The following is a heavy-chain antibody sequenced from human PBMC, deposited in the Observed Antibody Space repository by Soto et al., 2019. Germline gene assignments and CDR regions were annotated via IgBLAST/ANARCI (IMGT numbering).Heavy chain of an antibody. Sequence: PSETLSLTCAVYGGSFSGYYWSWIRQPPGKGLEWIGEINHRGSTNYNPSLTRRVTISVDTSKNQFSLKLSSVTAADTAVYYCARGFGELLDYYYYGMDVWGQGTTVT. J-gene: IGHJ6*02. V-gene: IGHV4-34*01. D-gene: IGHD1-26*01. CDR2: INHRGST. CDR3: ARGFGELLDYYYYGMDV. CDR1: GGSFSGYY.